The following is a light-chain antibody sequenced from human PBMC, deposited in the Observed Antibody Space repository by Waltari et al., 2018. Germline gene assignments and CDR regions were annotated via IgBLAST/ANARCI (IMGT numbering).Light chain of an antibody. Sequence: QSVLPQAPSASETPGQRVTISCSGSSSNIGNTYVYWYQQLPGTAPKLLIYKNNQRPSGVPDRFSGSKSGTSASLAISGLRSEDEADFYCAAWDDSLSAWVFGGGTKLTVL. CDR3: AAWDDSLSAWV. J-gene: IGLJ3*02. V-gene: IGLV1-47*01. CDR1: SSNIGNTY. CDR2: KNN.